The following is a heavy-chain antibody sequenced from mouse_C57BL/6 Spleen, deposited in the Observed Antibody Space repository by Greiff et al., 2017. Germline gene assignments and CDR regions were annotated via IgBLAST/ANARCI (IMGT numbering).Heavy chain of an antibody. D-gene: IGHD2-5*01. CDR3: AIKDYYSNDGGYFDY. V-gene: IGHV1-74*01. CDR1: GYTFTSYW. Sequence: QVQLQQPGAELVKPGASVKVSCKASGYTFTSYWMHWVKQRPGQGLEWIGRIHPSDSDTNYNQKFKGKATLTVDKSSSTAYMQLSSRTSEDSAVYYCAIKDYYSNDGGYFDYWGQGTTLTVSS. CDR2: IHPSDSDT. J-gene: IGHJ2*01.